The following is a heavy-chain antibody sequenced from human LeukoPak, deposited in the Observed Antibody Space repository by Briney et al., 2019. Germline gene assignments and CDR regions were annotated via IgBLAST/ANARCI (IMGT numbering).Heavy chain of an antibody. CDR3: ARWSDSSGYYYYAFDI. D-gene: IGHD3-22*01. CDR2: IIPIFGTA. Sequence: SVKVSCKASGGTFSSYAISWVRQAPGQGLEWMGGIIPIFGTANYAQKFQGRVTITADKSTSTAYMELSSLRSEDTAVYYCARWSDSSGYYYYAFDIWGQGTMVTVSS. J-gene: IGHJ3*02. CDR1: GGTFSSYA. V-gene: IGHV1-69*06.